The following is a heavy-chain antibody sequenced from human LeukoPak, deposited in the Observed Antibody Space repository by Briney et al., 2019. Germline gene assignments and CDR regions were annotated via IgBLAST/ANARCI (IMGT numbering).Heavy chain of an antibody. D-gene: IGHD3-10*01. Sequence: SETLSLTCAVYGGSFSGYYWSWIRQPPGKGLEWIGEINHSGSTNYNPPLKSRVTISVDTSKNQFSLKLSSVTAADTAVYYCASSGFHYMDVWGKGTTVTISS. CDR3: ASSGFHYMDV. CDR2: INHSGST. V-gene: IGHV4-34*01. J-gene: IGHJ6*03. CDR1: GGSFSGYY.